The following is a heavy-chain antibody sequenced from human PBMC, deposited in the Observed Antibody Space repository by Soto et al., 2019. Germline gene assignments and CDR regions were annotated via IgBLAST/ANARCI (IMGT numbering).Heavy chain of an antibody. CDR1: GYSFTNNW. V-gene: IGHV5-51*01. D-gene: IGHD2-8*01. CDR3: ARVSLYCTNGVCHFDY. J-gene: IGHJ4*02. CDR2: IYPGDSDT. Sequence: PGESLKISCKDYGYSFTNNWTAWVRQMPGKGLEWMGSIYPGDSDTRYSPSFEGQVTISADEATDTAYLQWSSLKASDTAMYYCARVSLYCTNGVCHFDYWGQGTLVTVSS.